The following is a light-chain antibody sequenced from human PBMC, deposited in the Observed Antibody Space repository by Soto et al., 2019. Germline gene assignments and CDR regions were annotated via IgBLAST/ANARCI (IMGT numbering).Light chain of an antibody. CDR2: GNS. V-gene: IGLV1-40*01. J-gene: IGLJ2*01. CDR1: TSNIGADYD. Sequence: QPVLTQPPSVSGAPGQRVTISCTGNTSNIGADYDVHWYQQLPGTAPKLLIYGNSNRPSGVPDRFSGSKSGTSASLAIAGLQAEDEADYYCQSYDSSLRVFGGGTKLTVL. CDR3: QSYDSSLRV.